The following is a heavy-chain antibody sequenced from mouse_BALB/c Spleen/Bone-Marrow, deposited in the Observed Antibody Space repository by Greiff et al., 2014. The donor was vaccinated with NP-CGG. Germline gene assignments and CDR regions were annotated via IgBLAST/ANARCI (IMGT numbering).Heavy chain of an antibody. Sequence: EVQLQQSGPELEKPGASVKISCKASGYSFSGYNLNWVKQSNGQSLEWIGNIDPYYGDTTYNQKFKGKATLTVDRSSSTAYMQLKSLTSEDSAVYYCARKAHYTNWWYFDVWGAGTTVTVSS. CDR2: IDPYYGDT. V-gene: IGHV1-39*01. CDR3: ARKAHYTNWWYFDV. J-gene: IGHJ1*01. CDR1: GYSFSGYN. D-gene: IGHD2-5*01.